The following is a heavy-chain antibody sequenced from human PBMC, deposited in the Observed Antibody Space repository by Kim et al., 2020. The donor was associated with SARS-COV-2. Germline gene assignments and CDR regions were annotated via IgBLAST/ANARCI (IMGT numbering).Heavy chain of an antibody. CDR3: ARAHSGSFFLLGY. V-gene: IGHV1-46*01. J-gene: IGHJ4*02. D-gene: IGHD1-26*01. Sequence: YAQKCQGRVTMTRDTSTSTVYMEMSSLRSEDTAVYYCARAHSGSFFLLGYWGQGTLVTVSS.